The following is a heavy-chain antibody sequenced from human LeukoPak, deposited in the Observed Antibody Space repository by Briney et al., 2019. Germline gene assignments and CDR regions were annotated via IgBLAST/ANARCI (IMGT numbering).Heavy chain of an antibody. CDR2: IIPILGTA. CDR1: GGTFSSYA. V-gene: IGHV1-69*13. Sequence: GASVKVSCKASGGTFSSYAISWVRQAPGQGLEWMGGIIPILGTANYAQKFQGRVTITADESTSTAYMELNSLRAEDTAVYCCARGGVGDFDYWGQGTLVTVSS. D-gene: IGHD2-21*01. CDR3: ARGGVGDFDY. J-gene: IGHJ4*02.